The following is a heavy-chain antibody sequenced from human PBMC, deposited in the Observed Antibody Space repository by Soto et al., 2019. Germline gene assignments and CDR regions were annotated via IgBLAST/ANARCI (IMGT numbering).Heavy chain of an antibody. CDR1: GGTFSSYA. CDR2: IIPIFGTA. J-gene: IGHJ6*02. Sequence: QVQLVQSGAEVKKPGSSVKVSCKASGGTFSSYAISWVRQAPGQGLEWMGGIIPIFGTANYAQKFQGRVTITADESTSTAYMELSSLRSEDTAVHYCAGGSYGYWVRGYYGMGVWGQGTTVTVSS. D-gene: IGHD5-18*01. CDR3: AGGSYGYWVRGYYGMGV. V-gene: IGHV1-69*12.